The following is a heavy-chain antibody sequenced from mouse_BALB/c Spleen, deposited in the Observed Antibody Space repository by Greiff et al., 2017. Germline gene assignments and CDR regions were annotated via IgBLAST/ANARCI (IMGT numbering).Heavy chain of an antibody. CDR1: GFTFTDYY. J-gene: IGHJ4*01. V-gene: IGHV7-3*02. CDR3: ARALYDGYYVNAMDY. Sequence: EVQLVESGGGLVQPGGSLRLSCATSGFTFTDYYMSWVRQPPGKALEWLGFIRNKANGYTTEYSASVKGRFTISRDNSQSFLYLQMNTLRAEDSATYYCARALYDGYYVNAMDYWGQGTSVTVSS. D-gene: IGHD2-3*01. CDR2: IRNKANGYTT.